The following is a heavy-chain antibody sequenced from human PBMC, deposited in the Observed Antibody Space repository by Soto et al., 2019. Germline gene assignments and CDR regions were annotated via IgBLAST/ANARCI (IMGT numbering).Heavy chain of an antibody. D-gene: IGHD5-18*01. CDR1: GYSLTAKW. V-gene: IGHV5-51*01. J-gene: IGHJ6*02. CDR3: ARYWHSYNSNYYYGLDV. Sequence: ESLKISCQAFGYSLTAKWIGWVRQMPGKGLEWMGIIYPDDSDTRYSPSFQGQVTISADKSIRTAYLQWSSLEASDTAIYYCARYWHSYNSNYYYGLDVWGQGTTVTVSS. CDR2: IYPDDSDT.